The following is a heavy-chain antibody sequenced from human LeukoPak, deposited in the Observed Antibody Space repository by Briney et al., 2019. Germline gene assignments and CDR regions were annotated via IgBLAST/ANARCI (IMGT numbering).Heavy chain of an antibody. J-gene: IGHJ4*02. CDR3: ARGREYSCSSGYDY. CDR2: IIPIFGTA. D-gene: IGHD6-6*01. CDR1: GGTFSSYA. V-gene: IGHV1-69*13. Sequence: SVKVSCKASGGTFSSYAISWVRQAPGQGLEWMGGIIPIFGTATYAQKFQGRVTITADESTSTAYMELSSLRSEDTAVYYCARGREYSCSSGYDYWGQGTLVTVSS.